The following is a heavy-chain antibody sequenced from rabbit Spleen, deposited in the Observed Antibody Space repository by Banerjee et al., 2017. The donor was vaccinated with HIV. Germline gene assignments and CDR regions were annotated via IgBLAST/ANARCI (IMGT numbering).Heavy chain of an antibody. CDR1: GFSFRDRYV. Sequence: QEPLGESGGGLVTPGGSLTLTCKASGFSFRDRYVMCWVRQAPGKGLEWIACINTATGKPVYATWAKGRFAISRTSSTTVTLQMTSLTAADMASYFCVRHSDTSAWGGDLWGPGTLVTVS. V-gene: IGHV1S45*01. CDR2: INTATGKP. CDR3: VRHSDTSAWGGDL. D-gene: IGHD4-1*01. J-gene: IGHJ4*01.